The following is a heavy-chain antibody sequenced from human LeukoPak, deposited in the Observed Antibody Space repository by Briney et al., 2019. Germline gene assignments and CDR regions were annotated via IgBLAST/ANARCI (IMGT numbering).Heavy chain of an antibody. Sequence: GGSLRLSCAASGFTFSNYRMSWVRQAPGKGLEWVANIKEDGSEKYYVDSVKGRFTISRDNARNSLYLQMNSLRAEDTAVYYCANGRQLGYWGQGTLVTVSS. J-gene: IGHJ4*02. CDR1: GFTFSNYR. D-gene: IGHD6-13*01. V-gene: IGHV3-7*01. CDR3: ANGRQLGY. CDR2: IKEDGSEK.